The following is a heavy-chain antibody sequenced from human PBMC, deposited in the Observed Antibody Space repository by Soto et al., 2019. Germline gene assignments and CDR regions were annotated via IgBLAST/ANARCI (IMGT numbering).Heavy chain of an antibody. V-gene: IGHV4-30-4*01. CDR2: IYYSGST. CDR1: GGSISSGDYY. CDR3: AREGITGTRSPYYFDY. D-gene: IGHD1-7*01. J-gene: IGHJ4*02. Sequence: QVKLQESGPGLVKPSQTLSLTCTVSGGSISSGDYYWSWIRQPPGKGLEWIGYIYYSGSTYYNPSLKSRVTISVDTSKNQFSLKLSSVTAADTAVYYCAREGITGTRSPYYFDYWGQGTLVTVSS.